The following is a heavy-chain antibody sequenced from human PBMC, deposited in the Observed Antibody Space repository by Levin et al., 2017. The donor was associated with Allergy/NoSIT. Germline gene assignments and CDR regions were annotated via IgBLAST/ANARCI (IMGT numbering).Heavy chain of an antibody. D-gene: IGHD6-13*01. CDR1: GGSIRSYY. CDR3: AREIAAAGPGAFDI. J-gene: IGHJ3*02. Sequence: SQTLSLTCTVSGGSIRSYYWSWIRQPPGKGLEWIGYIYYSGSTNYNPSLKSRVTISVDTSKNQFSLKLSSVTAADTAVYYCAREIAAAGPGAFDIWGQGTMVTVSS. V-gene: IGHV4-59*01. CDR2: IYYSGST.